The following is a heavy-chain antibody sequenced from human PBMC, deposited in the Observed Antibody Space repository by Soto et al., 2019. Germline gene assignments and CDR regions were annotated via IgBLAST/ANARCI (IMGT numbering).Heavy chain of an antibody. CDR2: IYYSGST. V-gene: IGHV4-30-4*01. Sequence: SETLSLTCTVSGGSISSGDYYWSWIRQPPGKGLEWIGYIYYSGSTYYNPSLKSRVTISVDTSKNQLSLKLSSVTAADTAVYYCARLGRYYQSLDTWGPGTLVTVSS. D-gene: IGHD3-10*01. J-gene: IGHJ5*01. CDR1: GGSISSGDYY. CDR3: ARLGRYYQSLDT.